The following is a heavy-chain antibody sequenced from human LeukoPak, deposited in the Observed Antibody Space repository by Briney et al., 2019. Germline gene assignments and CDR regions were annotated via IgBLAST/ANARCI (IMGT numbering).Heavy chain of an antibody. CDR2: ISGSGGST. Sequence: GGSLRLSCAASGFTFSDYYMSWIRQAPGKGLEWVSAISGSGGSTYYADSVKGRFTISRDNSKNTLYLQMNSLRAEDTAVYYCARAKLGAYYGMDVWGQGTTVTVSS. CDR3: ARAKLGAYYGMDV. V-gene: IGHV3-23*01. J-gene: IGHJ6*02. D-gene: IGHD3-10*01. CDR1: GFTFSDYY.